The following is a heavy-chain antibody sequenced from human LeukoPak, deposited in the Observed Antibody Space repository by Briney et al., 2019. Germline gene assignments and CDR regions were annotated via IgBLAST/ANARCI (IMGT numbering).Heavy chain of an antibody. CDR2: IYSGGDT. D-gene: IGHD3-22*01. CDR1: GFTVGGNY. CDR3: ARDWDDGRAERPA. J-gene: IGHJ5*02. Sequence: GGSLSLSFAASGFTVGGNYMGWFRQAPGKGLECVAVIYSGGDTYYADSVKGRFTISRDKSKNGLYLQMNSLRAEDTAVYYCARDWDDGRAERPAWGQGTLVTVSS. V-gene: IGHV3-53*01.